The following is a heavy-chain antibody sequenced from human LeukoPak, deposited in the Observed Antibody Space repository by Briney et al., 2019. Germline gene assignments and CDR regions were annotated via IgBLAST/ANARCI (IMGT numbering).Heavy chain of an antibody. CDR1: GGTFSSYA. CDR2: IIPILGIA. J-gene: IGHJ4*02. CDR3: ARAPTGDRSGYRDY. D-gene: IGHD3-22*01. V-gene: IGHV1-69*04. Sequence: ASVKVSCKASGGTFSSYAISWVRQAPGQGLEWMGRIIPILGIANYAQEFQGRVTITADKSTSTAYMELSSLRSEDTAVYYCARAPTGDRSGYRDYWGQGTLVTVSS.